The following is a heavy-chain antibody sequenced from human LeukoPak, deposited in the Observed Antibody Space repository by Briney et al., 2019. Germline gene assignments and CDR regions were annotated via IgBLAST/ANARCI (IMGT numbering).Heavy chain of an antibody. D-gene: IGHD3-9*01. CDR3: VRDGEYFDGYESFDI. V-gene: IGHV3-48*01. Sequence: PGGSLRLSCAASGFTFSSYSMNWVCQAPGKGLEWVSHISTSSNTIYYADSVKGRFTISRDNAKNSPYLQMNSLRAEDTAVYYFVRDGEYFDGYESFDIWGQGTMVTVSS. J-gene: IGHJ3*02. CDR1: GFTFSSYS. CDR2: ISTSSNTI.